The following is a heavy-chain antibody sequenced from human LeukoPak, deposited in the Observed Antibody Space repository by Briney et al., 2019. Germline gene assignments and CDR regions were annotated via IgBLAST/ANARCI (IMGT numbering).Heavy chain of an antibody. Sequence: ASVKVSCKASGGTFSSYAISWVRQAPGQGLEWMGWISAYNGNTNYAQKLQGRVTMTTDTSTSTAYMELRSLRSDDTAVYYCASGKQWLVHGYWGQGTLVTVSS. CDR3: ASGKQWLVHGY. V-gene: IGHV1-18*01. D-gene: IGHD6-19*01. J-gene: IGHJ4*02. CDR1: GGTFSSYA. CDR2: ISAYNGNT.